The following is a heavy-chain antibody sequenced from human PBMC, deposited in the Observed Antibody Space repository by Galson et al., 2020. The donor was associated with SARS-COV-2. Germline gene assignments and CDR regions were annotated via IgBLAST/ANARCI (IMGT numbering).Heavy chain of an antibody. CDR3: ARDRNVLRXLEWSSRDGFGI. Sequence: SETLSLTCAVSGGSISSSNWWSWVRQPPGKGLEWIGEIYHSGSTNYNPSLKSRVTISVDKSKNQFSLKLSSVTAADTAVYYCARDRNVLRXLEWSSRDGFGIWGQGTMVTGSS. J-gene: IGHJ3*02. V-gene: IGHV4-4*02. D-gene: IGHD3-3*01. CDR2: IYHSGST. CDR1: GGSISSSNW.